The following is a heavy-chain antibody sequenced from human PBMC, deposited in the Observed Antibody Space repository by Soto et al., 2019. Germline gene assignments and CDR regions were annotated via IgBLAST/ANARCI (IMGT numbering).Heavy chain of an antibody. J-gene: IGHJ4*02. CDR1: GFTFSSYS. Sequence: GESLKISCAASGFTFSSYSMNWVRQAPGKGLEWVSSISSSSSYIYYADSVKGRFTISRDNAKNSLYLQMNSLRAEDTAVYYCARGLRGYSSSWFYFDYWGQGTLVTVSS. CDR2: ISSSSSYI. V-gene: IGHV3-21*01. D-gene: IGHD6-13*01. CDR3: ARGLRGYSSSWFYFDY.